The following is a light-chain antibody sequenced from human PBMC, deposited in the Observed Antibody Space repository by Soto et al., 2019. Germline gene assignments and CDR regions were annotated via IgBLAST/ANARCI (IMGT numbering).Light chain of an antibody. CDR1: HHIDAW. Sequence: IQMTQSPSTLSASVGDRVTITCRASHHIDAWLAWYQQKPGKAPKVLIYKASILESGVPSRFSGSGSGTEFTLTISSLQPDDSATYYCQQHSNYPLTFGGGTKVKIK. CDR3: QQHSNYPLT. J-gene: IGKJ4*01. CDR2: KAS. V-gene: IGKV1-5*03.